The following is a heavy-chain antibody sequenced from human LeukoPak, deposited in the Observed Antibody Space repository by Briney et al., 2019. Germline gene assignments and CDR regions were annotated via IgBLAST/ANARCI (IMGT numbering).Heavy chain of an antibody. D-gene: IGHD3-10*01. CDR3: ARETMVRGVITFDY. CDR1: GYSISSGYY. CDR2: IYHSGST. Sequence: SETLSLTCTVSGYSISSGYYWGWIRQPPGKGLEWIGSIYHSGSTYYNPSLKSRVTISVDTSKNQFSLKLSSVTAADTAVYYCARETMVRGVITFDYWGQGTLVTVSS. J-gene: IGHJ4*02. V-gene: IGHV4-38-2*02.